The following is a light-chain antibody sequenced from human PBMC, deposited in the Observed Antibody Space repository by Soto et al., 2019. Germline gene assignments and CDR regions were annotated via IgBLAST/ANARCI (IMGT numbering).Light chain of an antibody. CDR1: QSVDNW. J-gene: IGKJ1*01. Sequence: SPPTLSASVEDRVTITCRASQSVDNWLAWYQQKPGKAPELLIYDAFSLKSGVSSRFSGSRSGTEFALTISSLQPDDSATYYCQQYDSPPPTFGQGTKVDIK. V-gene: IGKV1-5*01. CDR3: QQYDSPPPT. CDR2: DAF.